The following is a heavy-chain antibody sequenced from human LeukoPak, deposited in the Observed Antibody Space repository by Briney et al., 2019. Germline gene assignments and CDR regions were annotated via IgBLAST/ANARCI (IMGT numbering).Heavy chain of an antibody. CDR3: AREYGDYSSYFDL. D-gene: IGHD4-17*01. J-gene: IGHJ2*01. CDR2: ITWNGAST. Sequence: GGSLRLSCAASGFTFSNYAMSWVRQAPGKGLEWVTGITWNGASTGFADSVKGRFTISRDNAKNSLYLGMSSLRAEDTALYYCAREYGDYSSYFDLWGRGTLVTVSS. V-gene: IGHV3-20*04. CDR1: GFTFSNYA.